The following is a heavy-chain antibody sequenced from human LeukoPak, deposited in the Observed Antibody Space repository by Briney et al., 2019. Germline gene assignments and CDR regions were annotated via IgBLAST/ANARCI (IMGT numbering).Heavy chain of an antibody. CDR2: ISSSGSTI. J-gene: IGHJ6*03. CDR3: ARVKTFSGRKTYYYYYMDV. V-gene: IGHV3-48*03. Sequence: GGSLRLSCAASGFTFSSYEMNWVRQAPGKGLEWVSYISSSGSTIYYADSVKGRFTISRDNAKNSLYLQMNSLRAEDTAVYYCARVKTFSGRKTYYYYYMDVWGKGTTVTVSS. CDR1: GFTFSSYE. D-gene: IGHD6-19*01.